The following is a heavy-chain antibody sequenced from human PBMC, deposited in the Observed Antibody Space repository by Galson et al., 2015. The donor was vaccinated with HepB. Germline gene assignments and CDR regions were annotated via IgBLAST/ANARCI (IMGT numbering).Heavy chain of an antibody. CDR3: ARRGRGGEYYFDY. D-gene: IGHD3-16*01. J-gene: IGHJ4*02. Sequence: SLRLSCAGSGFTFSNYAMSWVRQAPGKGLEWVSYISTSGSTMYYADSVKGRFTISRDNAKNSLYLQMSSLRAEDTAVYYCARRGRGGEYYFDYWGQGMLVSVSS. V-gene: IGHV3-11*01. CDR2: ISTSGSTM. CDR1: GFTFSNYA.